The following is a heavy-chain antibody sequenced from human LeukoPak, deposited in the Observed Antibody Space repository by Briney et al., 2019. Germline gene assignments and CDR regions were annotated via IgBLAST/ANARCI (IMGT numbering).Heavy chain of an antibody. V-gene: IGHV4-30-2*02. D-gene: IGHD1-26*01. CDR1: GGSISSGGYS. Sequence: SQTLSLTCAVSGGSISSGGYSWSWIRQPPGKGLEWIGYIYHSGSTYYNPSLKSRVTISVDRSKNQFSLKLSSVTAADTAVYYCASGAGSYYRPYYYYGMDVWGQGTTVTVSS. CDR2: IYHSGST. CDR3: ASGAGSYYRPYYYYGMDV. J-gene: IGHJ6*02.